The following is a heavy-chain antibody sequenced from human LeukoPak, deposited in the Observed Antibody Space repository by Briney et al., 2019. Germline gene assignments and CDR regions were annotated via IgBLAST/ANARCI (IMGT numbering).Heavy chain of an antibody. Sequence: PGGSLRLSCAASGFTFSSYGMSWVRQAPGKGLGWVANIKHDGSEKYYIDSVKGRFTISRDNAKNSVYLQMNRLRAEDTAVYYCARVRREMKRSLGRTTEYSYYYYMDVWGKGTTVTVSS. CDR2: IKHDGSEK. CDR3: ARVRREMKRSLGRTTEYSYYYYMDV. D-gene: IGHD1/OR15-1a*01. CDR1: GFTFSSYG. V-gene: IGHV3-7*01. J-gene: IGHJ6*03.